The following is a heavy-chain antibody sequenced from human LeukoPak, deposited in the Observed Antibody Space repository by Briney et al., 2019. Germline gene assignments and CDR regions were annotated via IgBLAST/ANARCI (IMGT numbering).Heavy chain of an antibody. Sequence: ASVKVSCKASVYTFTGYYMHWVRQAPGQGLEWMGWINPNSGGTNYAQKFQGRDTMTSDTSISTAYMELSRLRSDDTAVYYCARGSRIAAAGSHYWGQGTLVTVSS. V-gene: IGHV1-2*02. CDR3: ARGSRIAAAGSHY. CDR2: INPNSGGT. D-gene: IGHD6-13*01. CDR1: VYTFTGYY. J-gene: IGHJ4*02.